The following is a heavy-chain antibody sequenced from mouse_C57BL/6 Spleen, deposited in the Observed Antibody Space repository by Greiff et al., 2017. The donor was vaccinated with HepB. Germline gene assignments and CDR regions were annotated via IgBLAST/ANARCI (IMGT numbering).Heavy chain of an antibody. V-gene: IGHV3-6*01. J-gene: IGHJ4*01. Sequence: VQLQQSGPGLVKPSQSLSLTCSVTGYSITSGYYWNWIRQFPGNKLEWMGYISYDGSNNYNPSLKNRISITRDTSKNQFFLKLNSVTTEDTATYYCARGWGTTVVMDYWGQGTSVTVSS. CDR3: ARGWGTTVVMDY. CDR2: ISYDGSN. CDR1: GYSITSGYY. D-gene: IGHD1-1*01.